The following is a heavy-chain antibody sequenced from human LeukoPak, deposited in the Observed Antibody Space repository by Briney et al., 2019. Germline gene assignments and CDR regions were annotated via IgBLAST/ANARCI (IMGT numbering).Heavy chain of an antibody. CDR1: GYTFTSYG. CDR3: ARSPCGSTSCYIGYYYYYYMDV. D-gene: IGHD2-2*02. J-gene: IGHJ6*03. Sequence: ASVKVSCKASGYTFTSYGISWVRQAPGQGLEWMGWINPNSGGTNYAQKFQGRVTMTRDTSISTAYTELSRLRSDDTAVYYCARSPCGSTSCYIGYYYYYYMDVWGKGTTVTVSS. CDR2: INPNSGGT. V-gene: IGHV1-2*02.